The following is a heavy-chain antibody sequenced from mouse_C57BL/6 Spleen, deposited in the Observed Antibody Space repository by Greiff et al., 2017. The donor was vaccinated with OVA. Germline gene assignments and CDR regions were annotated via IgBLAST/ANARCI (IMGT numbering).Heavy chain of an antibody. CDR3: ARDLDCEGGVAY. J-gene: IGHJ3*01. CDR1: GFTFSSYA. CDR2: ISDGGSYT. Sequence: EVKLVESGGGLVKPGGSLKLSCAASGFTFSSYAMSRVRQTPEKRLEWVATISDGGSYTYYPDNVKGRFTISIDNAKNNLYLQMSHLKSEDTAMYYCARDLDCEGGVAYWGQGTLVTVSA. V-gene: IGHV5-4*01.